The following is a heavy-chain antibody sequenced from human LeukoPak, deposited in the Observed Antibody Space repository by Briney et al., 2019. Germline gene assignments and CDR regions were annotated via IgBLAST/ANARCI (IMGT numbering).Heavy chain of an antibody. D-gene: IGHD6-13*01. Sequence: GGSLRLSCAASGFTFSSYSMNWVRQAPGKGLEWVSSISSSSSYIYYADPVKGRFTISRDNAKNSLYLQMNSLRAEDTAVYYCARPSTYSSSWYNFDYWGQGTLVTVSS. CDR1: GFTFSSYS. J-gene: IGHJ4*02. V-gene: IGHV3-21*01. CDR2: ISSSSSYI. CDR3: ARPSTYSSSWYNFDY.